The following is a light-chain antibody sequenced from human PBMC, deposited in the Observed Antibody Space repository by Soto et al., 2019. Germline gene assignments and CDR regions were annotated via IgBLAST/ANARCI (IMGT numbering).Light chain of an antibody. CDR2: DAS. CDR3: QQRSNWPS. CDR1: QSVSSY. J-gene: IGKJ4*01. V-gene: IGKV3-11*01. Sequence: EIVLTQSPATLSLSPGERATLSCRASQSVSSYLAWYQQKPGQAPRLLIYDASSRATGIPARFSGSGSGTDFTLTISSLETEDFAVYYCQQRSNWPSFGGGTKVEIK.